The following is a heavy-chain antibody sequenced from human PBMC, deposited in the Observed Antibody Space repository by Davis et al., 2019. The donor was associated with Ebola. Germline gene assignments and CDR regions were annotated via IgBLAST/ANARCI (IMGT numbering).Heavy chain of an antibody. J-gene: IGHJ4*02. V-gene: IGHV1-18*04. D-gene: IGHD3-9*01. CDR2: LSGFNTNT. CDR3: ARATNYDVLTGTSSYYFDY. CDR1: AYTFTSSG. Sequence: ASALVLCCSSAYTFTSSGLVWVRQAPGLGLEWMGWLSGFNTNTNFAQKFQGRVTVSKDTSTNTAYMELRSMTSDDTAIYYCARATNYDVLTGTSSYYFDYWGQGTLVTVSS.